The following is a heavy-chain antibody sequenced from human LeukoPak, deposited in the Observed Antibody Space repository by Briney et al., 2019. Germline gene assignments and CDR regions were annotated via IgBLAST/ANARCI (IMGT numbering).Heavy chain of an antibody. J-gene: IGHJ2*01. V-gene: IGHV4-59*11. CDR3: ASLRFLEWLLYPRDWYFDL. D-gene: IGHD3-3*01. Sequence: KASETLSLTCTVSGGSISSHYWSWIRQPPGKGLEWIWYIYYSGSTNYDPSLKSRVTISVGTSKNQFSLKLSSVTAADTAVYYCASLRFLEWLLYPRDWYFDLWGRGTLVTVSS. CDR1: GGSISSHY. CDR2: IYYSGST.